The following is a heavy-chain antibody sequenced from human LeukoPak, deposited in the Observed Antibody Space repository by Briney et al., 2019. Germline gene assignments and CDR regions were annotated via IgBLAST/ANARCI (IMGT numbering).Heavy chain of an antibody. J-gene: IGHJ6*02. Sequence: GRSLRLSFAASGFTFSSYGMHWVRQAPGKGLEWVAVISYDGSNKYYADSVKGRFTISRDNSKNTLYLQMNSLRAEDTAEYYCAKASGSYGMDVWGQGTTVTVSS. CDR1: GFTFSSYG. D-gene: IGHD1-26*01. V-gene: IGHV3-30*18. CDR2: ISYDGSNK. CDR3: AKASGSYGMDV.